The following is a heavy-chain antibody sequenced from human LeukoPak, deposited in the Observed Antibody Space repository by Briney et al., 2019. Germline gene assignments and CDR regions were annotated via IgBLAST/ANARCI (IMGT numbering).Heavy chain of an antibody. Sequence: SVKVSCKASGGTFSSYAISWVRQAPGQGLEWMGGIIPIFGTANYAQKFQGRVTITADESTSTAYMELSSLRSEDTAVYYCARDRYCSGGSCPDYYYYYGMDVWGQGTTVTVSS. J-gene: IGHJ6*02. V-gene: IGHV1-69*01. CDR3: ARDRYCSGGSCPDYYYYYGMDV. CDR1: GGTFSSYA. CDR2: IIPIFGTA. D-gene: IGHD2-15*01.